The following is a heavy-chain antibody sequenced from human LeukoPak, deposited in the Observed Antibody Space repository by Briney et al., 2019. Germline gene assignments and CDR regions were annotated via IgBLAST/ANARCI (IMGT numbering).Heavy chain of an antibody. D-gene: IGHD5-18*01. CDR3: ARRARCHQYSYGPSCFDY. CDR1: GGSISSYY. J-gene: IGHJ4*02. V-gene: IGHV4-59*01. Sequence: PSETLSLTCTVSGGSISSYYWSWIRQPPGKGLEWIGYIYYSGSTNYNPSLKSRVTISVDTSKNQFSLKLSSVTAADTAVYYCARRARCHQYSYGPSCFDYWGQGTLVTVSS. CDR2: IYYSGST.